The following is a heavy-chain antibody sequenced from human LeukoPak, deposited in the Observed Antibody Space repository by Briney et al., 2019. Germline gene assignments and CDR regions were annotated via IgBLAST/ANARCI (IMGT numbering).Heavy chain of an antibody. CDR1: GFTFSSYW. V-gene: IGHV3-7*01. D-gene: IGHD3-10*01. CDR2: IKQDGGEK. CDR3: ARVRYYGSGNYVDYFDY. J-gene: IGHJ4*02. Sequence: PGGSLRLSCAASGFTFSSYWMSWVRQAPGKGLEWVANIKQDGGEKYYVDSVKGRFTISRDNAKNSLYLQMNSLRAEDTAVYHCARVRYYGSGNYVDYFDYWGQGTLVTVSS.